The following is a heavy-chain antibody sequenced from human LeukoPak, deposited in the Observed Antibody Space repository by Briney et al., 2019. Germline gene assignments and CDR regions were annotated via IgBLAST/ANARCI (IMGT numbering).Heavy chain of an antibody. V-gene: IGHV4-59*01. CDR2: IFYSGST. Sequence: PSETLSPTCTVSGGSISSYYWSWIRQPPGKGLEWIGYIFYSGSTDYNPSLKSRVSISVDTSKNQFSLNLSSVTAADTAMYYCARHVRGYSGYDSINFFDYWGQGTLVTVSS. D-gene: IGHD5-12*01. CDR3: ARHVRGYSGYDSINFFDY. J-gene: IGHJ4*02. CDR1: GGSISSYY.